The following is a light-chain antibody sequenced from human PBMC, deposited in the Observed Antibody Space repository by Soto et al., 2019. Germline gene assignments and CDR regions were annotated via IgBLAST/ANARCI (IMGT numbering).Light chain of an antibody. CDR2: EVV. CDR3: KPYAGSNTDV. V-gene: IGLV2-8*01. CDR1: KNDVGFYAS. Sequence: QSALTQPPSASGSLGQAGTISCPGTKNDVGFYASVSWYQHHPGKAPRLIIYEVVQRPSGVPARFSGSKSGSTASLRASGLEAADEADYFCKPYAGSNTDVDGRGTKLTVL. J-gene: IGLJ1*01.